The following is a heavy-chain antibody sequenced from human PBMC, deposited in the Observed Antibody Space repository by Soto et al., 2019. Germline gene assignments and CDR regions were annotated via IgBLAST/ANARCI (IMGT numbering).Heavy chain of an antibody. CDR1: GDMFTNYW. Sequence: PGESLKISCQGSGDMFTNYWINWVGQLSGGGLEWLGRIDPSDSYTKYNPSFQGHVTISADKSTSTAYLQWSSLRASDTAVYYCASHNFFCGGDCNSSGMDVWGQGTMVTVSS. CDR2: IDPSDSYT. J-gene: IGHJ6*02. CDR3: ASHNFFCGGDCNSSGMDV. V-gene: IGHV5-10-1*01. D-gene: IGHD2-21*02.